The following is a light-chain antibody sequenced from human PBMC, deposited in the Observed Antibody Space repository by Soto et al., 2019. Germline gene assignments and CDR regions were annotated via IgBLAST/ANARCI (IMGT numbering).Light chain of an antibody. V-gene: IGLV2-14*01. CDR3: SSYTSSSAPAAV. Sequence: QSALTQPASVSGSPGQSITISCTGTSSDVGGYNYVSWYQQHPGKAPKLMIYDVSNRPSGVSNRFSGSKSGNTASLTISGLQDEDEDDYFCSSYTSSSAPAAVFGGGTQLTVL. J-gene: IGLJ7*01. CDR2: DVS. CDR1: SSDVGGYNY.